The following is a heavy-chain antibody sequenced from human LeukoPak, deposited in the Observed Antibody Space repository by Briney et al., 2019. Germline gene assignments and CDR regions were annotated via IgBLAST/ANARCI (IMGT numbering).Heavy chain of an antibody. V-gene: IGHV3-53*01. J-gene: IGHJ4*02. D-gene: IGHD1-26*01. Sequence: PVGSLRLSCAASGFTVSSNYMSWVRQAPGKGLEWVSVIYSGGGAYYADSVEWRFTISTDNSKNTLYLQMSSLRAEDTGVYYCARDAPPSIVGATWPRGVYWGQGTLVTVSS. CDR1: GFTVSSNY. CDR2: IYSGGGA. CDR3: ARDAPPSIVGATWPRGVY.